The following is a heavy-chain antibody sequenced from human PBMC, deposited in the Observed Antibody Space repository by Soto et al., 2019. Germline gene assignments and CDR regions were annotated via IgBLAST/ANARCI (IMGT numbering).Heavy chain of an antibody. J-gene: IGHJ4*02. CDR3: ARDRWNDPFDY. D-gene: IGHD1-1*01. CDR1: GFTFSDYY. Sequence: QVQLVESGGGLVKPGGSLRLSCAASGFTFSDYYMSWIRQAPGKGLEWVSYISSSSSYTNYADSVKGRFTISRDNAKNSLYLQMNSLRAEDTAVYYCARDRWNDPFDYWGQGTLVTVSS. CDR2: ISSSSSYT. V-gene: IGHV3-11*06.